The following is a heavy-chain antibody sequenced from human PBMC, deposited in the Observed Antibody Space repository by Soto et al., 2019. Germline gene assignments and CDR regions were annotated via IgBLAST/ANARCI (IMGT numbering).Heavy chain of an antibody. J-gene: IGHJ5*02. CDR2: IIPIFGTA. Sequence: QVQLVQSGAEVKKPGSSVKVSCKASGGTFSSYAISWVRQAPGQGLEWMGGIIPIFGTANYAQKFQGRVTITADESTSTGYMELSSLRSEDTSVYYCARDGVGYCSSTSCPHWFDPWGGGTLVTVSS. CDR3: ARDGVGYCSSTSCPHWFDP. D-gene: IGHD2-2*01. V-gene: IGHV1-69*01. CDR1: GGTFSSYA.